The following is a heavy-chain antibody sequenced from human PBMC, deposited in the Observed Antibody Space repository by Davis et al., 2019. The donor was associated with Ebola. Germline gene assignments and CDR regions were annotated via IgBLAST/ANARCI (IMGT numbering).Heavy chain of an antibody. J-gene: IGHJ2*01. V-gene: IGHV3-21*01. CDR3: ARAATFDYDSSGYSKGDWYFDL. CDR1: GFTFSSYS. Sequence: PGGSLRLSCAASGFTFSSYSMNWVRQAPGKGLEWVSSISSSSSYIYYADSVKGRFTISRDNAKNSLYLQMNSLRAEDTAVYYCARAATFDYDSSGYSKGDWYFDLWGRGTLVTVSS. D-gene: IGHD3-22*01. CDR2: ISSSSSYI.